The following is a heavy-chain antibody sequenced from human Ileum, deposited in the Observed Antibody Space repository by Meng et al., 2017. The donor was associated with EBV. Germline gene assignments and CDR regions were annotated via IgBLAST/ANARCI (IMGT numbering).Heavy chain of an antibody. Sequence: QGPGPGLVQPSETLSLPRSVSNGSVSSYGYYWTWIRQPPGKGLEWIGYMSYTGSTNYKSTLKSRVTISVDKSKNQFSLKLSSVTAADTAVYYCARERGGGDRGIQWGQGTLVTVSS. CDR3: ARERGGGDRGIQ. CDR1: NGSVSSYGYY. J-gene: IGHJ4*02. V-gene: IGHV4-61*08. CDR2: MSYTGST. D-gene: IGHD2-21*02.